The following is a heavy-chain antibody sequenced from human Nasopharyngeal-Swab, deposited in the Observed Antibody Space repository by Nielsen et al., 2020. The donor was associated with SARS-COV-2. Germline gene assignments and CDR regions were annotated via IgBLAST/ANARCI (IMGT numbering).Heavy chain of an antibody. D-gene: IGHD3-9*01. CDR1: GGIFSSYA. CDR2: ISTNNGAT. V-gene: IGHV1-18*01. J-gene: IGHJ4*02. CDR3: ARDSMTSGYAADF. Sequence: ASVKVSCKASGGIFSSYAISWVRQAPGQGLEWMGWISTNNGATNYAQKLQGRVTMTTDTSTSTAYMDLRSLRSDDTAVYYCARDSMTSGYAADFWGQGTLVTVSS.